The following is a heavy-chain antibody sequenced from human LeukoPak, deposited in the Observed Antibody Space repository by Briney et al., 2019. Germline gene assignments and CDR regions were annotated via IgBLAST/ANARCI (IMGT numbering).Heavy chain of an antibody. CDR3: AKDMGSGSLGGYFDY. CDR2: ISWNSGSI. V-gene: IGHV3-9*03. D-gene: IGHD1-26*01. CDR1: GFTFDDYA. Sequence: GRSLRLSCAASGFTFDDYAMHWVRQAPGKGLEWVSGISWNSGSIGYADSVKGRFTISRDNAKNSLYLQMNSLRAEDMALYYCAKDMGSGSLGGYFDYWGQGTLVTVSS. J-gene: IGHJ4*02.